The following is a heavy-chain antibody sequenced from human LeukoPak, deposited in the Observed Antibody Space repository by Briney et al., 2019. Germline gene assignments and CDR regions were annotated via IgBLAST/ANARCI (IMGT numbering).Heavy chain of an antibody. CDR3: ARDFGVVHFDY. D-gene: IGHD3-3*01. V-gene: IGHV3-33*01. Sequence: PGGSLRLSCAASGFTFSSYGMHWVRQAPGKGLEWVAVIRDDGSNKYYVDSVKGRFTNSRDNSKNTLYLQMNSLRAEDTAVYYCARDFGVVHFDYWGQGTLVTVSS. CDR2: IRDDGSNK. J-gene: IGHJ4*02. CDR1: GFTFSSYG.